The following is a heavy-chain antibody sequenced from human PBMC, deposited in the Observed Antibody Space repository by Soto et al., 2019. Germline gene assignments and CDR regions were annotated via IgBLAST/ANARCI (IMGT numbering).Heavy chain of an antibody. V-gene: IGHV3-74*01. D-gene: IGHD6-19*01. Sequence: EVQLVESGGGLVQPGGSLRLSCAASGFTFSTYWMYWVRQAPGKGLVWVSRTNSDGSDTSYADSVKGRFTISSDNAKNTLYLPMNSLRAEDTAVYYCARDRGWSLFDYWGQGTLVTVSS. CDR3: ARDRGWSLFDY. J-gene: IGHJ4*02. CDR2: TNSDGSDT. CDR1: GFTFSTYW.